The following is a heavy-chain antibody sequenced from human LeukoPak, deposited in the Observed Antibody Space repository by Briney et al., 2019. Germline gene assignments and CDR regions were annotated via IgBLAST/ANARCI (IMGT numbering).Heavy chain of an antibody. CDR1: GGTFSSYA. V-gene: IGHV1-69*04. CDR3: ARVDCSGGSCYSENNWFDP. J-gene: IGHJ5*02. D-gene: IGHD2-15*01. CDR2: IIPILGIA. Sequence: ASVTVSCTASGGTFSSYAISWVRQAPGQGLEWMGRIIPILGIANYAQKFQGRITITADKSTSTAYMELSSLRSEDTAVYYCARVDCSGGSCYSENNWFDPWGQGTLVTVSS.